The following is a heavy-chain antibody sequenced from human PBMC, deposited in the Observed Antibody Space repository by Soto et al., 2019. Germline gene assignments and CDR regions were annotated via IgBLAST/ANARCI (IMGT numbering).Heavy chain of an antibody. Sequence: QVQLVESGGGVVQPGRSLRLSCAASGFTFSSYGMHWVRQAPGKGLEWVAVIWYDGSNKYYADSVKGRFTISRDNSKNTLYLQKNSLRAEDTAVYYCARDRSIAVAGGQLNYWGQGTLVTVSS. J-gene: IGHJ4*02. CDR1: GFTFSSYG. V-gene: IGHV3-33*01. CDR3: ARDRSIAVAGGQLNY. CDR2: IWYDGSNK. D-gene: IGHD6-19*01.